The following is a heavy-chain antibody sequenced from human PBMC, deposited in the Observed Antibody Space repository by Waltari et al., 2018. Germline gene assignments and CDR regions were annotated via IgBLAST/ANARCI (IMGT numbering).Heavy chain of an antibody. CDR1: GGTFSSYA. D-gene: IGHD1-26*01. CDR3: ARVFGGSYWFDY. Sequence: QVQLVQSGAEVKKPGSSVKVSCKASGGTFSSYAISWVRQAPGQGLEWMGGSSPICGTANDAQKVQGRVTSTADESTSTAYMELSSLRSEDTAVYYCARVFGGSYWFDYWGQGTLVTVSS. J-gene: IGHJ4*02. CDR2: SSPICGTA. V-gene: IGHV1-69*12.